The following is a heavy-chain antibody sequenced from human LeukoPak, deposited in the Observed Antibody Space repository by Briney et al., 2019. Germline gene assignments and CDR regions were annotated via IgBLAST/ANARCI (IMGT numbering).Heavy chain of an antibody. Sequence: SETLSPTCTVSGGSISSYYWSWIRQPAGKGLEWIGRIYTSGSTNYNPSLKSRVTMSVDTSKNQFSLKLSSVTAADTAVYYCARHLGLRRPTSPFDYWGQGTLVTVSS. CDR1: GGSISSYY. V-gene: IGHV4-4*07. CDR3: ARHLGLRRPTSPFDY. D-gene: IGHD4-17*01. CDR2: IYTSGST. J-gene: IGHJ4*02.